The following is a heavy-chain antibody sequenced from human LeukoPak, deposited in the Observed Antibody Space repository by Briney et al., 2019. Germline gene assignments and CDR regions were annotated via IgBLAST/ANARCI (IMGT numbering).Heavy chain of an antibody. J-gene: IGHJ2*01. V-gene: IGHV4-39*07. D-gene: IGHD6-6*01. CDR3: ARSSIGDWYFDL. CDR2: IYYTGTT. CDR1: AGSISSSIHY. Sequence: SETLSPTCTVSAGSISSSIHYWGWIRQPPGKGLEWIGNIYYTGTTNYSPSLKSRVTISVDTSKDEFSLKLNSVTAADTAVYFCARSSIGDWYFDLWGRGTLVTVSS.